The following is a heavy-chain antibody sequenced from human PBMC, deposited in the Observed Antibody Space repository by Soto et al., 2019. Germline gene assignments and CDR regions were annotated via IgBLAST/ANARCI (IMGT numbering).Heavy chain of an antibody. V-gene: IGHV1-69*06. J-gene: IGHJ5*02. CDR2: IIPIFGTA. D-gene: IGHD2-2*03. Sequence: GASVKVSCKASGGTFSSYAISWVRQAPGQGLEWMGGIIPIFGTANYAQKFQGRVTITADKSTSTAYMELSSLRSEDTAVYYCASSSLVGYCSSTSCRTWFDPWGQGTLVTSPQ. CDR3: ASSSLVGYCSSTSCRTWFDP. CDR1: GGTFSSYA.